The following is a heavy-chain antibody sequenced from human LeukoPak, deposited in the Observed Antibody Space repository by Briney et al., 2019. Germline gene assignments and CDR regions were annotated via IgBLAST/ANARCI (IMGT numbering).Heavy chain of an antibody. CDR3: ARGSSYDSSGYQY. J-gene: IGHJ4*02. V-gene: IGHV4-61*02. CDR2: IYTSGST. Sequence: PSETLSLTCTVFGGSLSSGSYYWSWIRQPAGKGLEWIGRIYTSGSTNYNPSLKSRVTISVDTSKNQFSLKLSSVTAADTAVYYCARGSSYDSSGYQYWGQGTLVTVSS. CDR1: GGSLSSGSYY. D-gene: IGHD3-22*01.